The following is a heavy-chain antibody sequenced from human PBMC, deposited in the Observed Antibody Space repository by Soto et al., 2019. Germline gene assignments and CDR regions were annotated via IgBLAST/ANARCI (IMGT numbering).Heavy chain of an antibody. CDR3: TRDLGVPAAIGSYYYYGMDV. Sequence: SETLSLTCTVSGGSVSSGSYYWSWIRQPPGKGLEWIGYIYYSGSTNYNPSLKSRVTISVDTSKNQFSLKLSSVTAADTAVYYCTRDLGVPAAIGSYYYYGMDVWGQGTTVTVSS. CDR1: GGSVSSGSYY. CDR2: IYYSGST. J-gene: IGHJ6*02. V-gene: IGHV4-61*01. D-gene: IGHD2-2*02.